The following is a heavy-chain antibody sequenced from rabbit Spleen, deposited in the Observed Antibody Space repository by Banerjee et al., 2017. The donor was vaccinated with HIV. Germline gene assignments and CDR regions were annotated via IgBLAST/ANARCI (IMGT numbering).Heavy chain of an antibody. D-gene: IGHD8-1*01. CDR3: ARGSNGNSYYSGL. CDR2: ISAGSSGST. CDR1: GFSFSSGYD. J-gene: IGHJ4*01. Sequence: QSLEESGGGLVKPGASLTLTCTASGFSFSSGYDMCWVRQAPGKGLEWIACISAGSSGSTYYATWAKGRFTISKTSSTTVTLQMTSLTAADTATYFCARGSNGNSYYSGLWGPGTLVTVS. V-gene: IGHV1S40*01.